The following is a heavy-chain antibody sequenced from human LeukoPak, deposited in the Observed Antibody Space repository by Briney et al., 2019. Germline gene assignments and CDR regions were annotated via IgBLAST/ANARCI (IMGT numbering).Heavy chain of an antibody. V-gene: IGHV3-33*01. CDR2: IWYDGSNK. D-gene: IGHD1-14*01. J-gene: IGHJ6*04. CDR1: GFTFSSYG. Sequence: GRSLRLSCAASGFTFSSYGMHWVRQAPGKELEWVAVIWYDGSNKYYADSVKGRFTISRDNSKNTLYLQMNSLRAEDTAVYYCARDHHTITDYYYRMDVWGKGTTVTVSS. CDR3: ARDHHTITDYYYRMDV.